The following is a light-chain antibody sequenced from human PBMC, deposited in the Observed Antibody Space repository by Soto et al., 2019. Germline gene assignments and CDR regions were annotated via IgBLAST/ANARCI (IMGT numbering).Light chain of an antibody. CDR3: QQYNNYPWT. Sequence: DIQMTQSPSTLSASVGDRVSITCRASQSISTWLAWYQQKPGKAPIVVIYRASTLESGVPSRFIGSGSGTEFTLTITSLQPDDFATYYCQQYNNYPWTFGQGTKVEIK. CDR1: QSISTW. J-gene: IGKJ1*01. CDR2: RAS. V-gene: IGKV1-5*03.